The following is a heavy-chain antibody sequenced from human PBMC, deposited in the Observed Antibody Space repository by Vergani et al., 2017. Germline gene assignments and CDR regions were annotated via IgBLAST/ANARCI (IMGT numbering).Heavy chain of an antibody. D-gene: IGHD2-15*01. CDR1: GYIFSNYW. CDR2: IYPGDSDT. J-gene: IGHJ6*02. V-gene: IGHV5-51*01. Sequence: EVQLVQSGAEVKKPGESLKISCGGSGYIFSNYWIAWVRQMPGKGLEWMGIIYPGDSDTRYSPSFQGQVTISADKSISTAYLQWSSLKASDTAMYYCARHRGWGLVVVAATPWYYYYGMDVWGQGTTVTVSS. CDR3: ARHRGWGLVVVAATPWYYYYGMDV.